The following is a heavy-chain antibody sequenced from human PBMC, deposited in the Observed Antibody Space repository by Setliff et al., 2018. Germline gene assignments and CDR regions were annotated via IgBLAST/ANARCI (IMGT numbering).Heavy chain of an antibody. Sequence: PSETLSLSCVASGFTFDNYWMGWVRQPPGKGLEWVASIKPDGSETYYVDSVKGRFTVSRDNPKNSLYLQMSSLRAEDTAIYYCARDRGGASTRDHWGQGTLVTVSS. CDR2: IKPDGSET. CDR3: ARDRGGASTRDH. J-gene: IGHJ4*02. V-gene: IGHV3-7*03. CDR1: GFTFDNYW. D-gene: IGHD1-26*01.